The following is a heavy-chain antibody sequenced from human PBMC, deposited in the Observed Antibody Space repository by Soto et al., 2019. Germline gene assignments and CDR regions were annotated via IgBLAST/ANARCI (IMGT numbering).Heavy chain of an antibody. Sequence: GGSLRLSCAASGFTFSSYGMHWVRQAPGKGLEWVAVISYDGSNKYYADSVKGRFTISRDNSKNTLYLQMNSLRAEDTAVYYCAKVGGYPNYYFDYWGQGTLVTAPQ. CDR1: GFTFSSYG. D-gene: IGHD2-15*01. V-gene: IGHV3-30*18. CDR2: ISYDGSNK. J-gene: IGHJ4*02. CDR3: AKVGGYPNYYFDY.